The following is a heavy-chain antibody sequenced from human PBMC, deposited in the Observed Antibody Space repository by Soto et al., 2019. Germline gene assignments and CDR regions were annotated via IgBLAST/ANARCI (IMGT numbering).Heavy chain of an antibody. J-gene: IGHJ4*02. CDR1: GFTFSSYS. CDR2: ISYDGSNK. V-gene: IGHV3-30-3*01. Sequence: GGSLRLSCAASGFTFSSYSMHLVRQAPGKGLEWVAVISYDGSNKYYADSVKGRFTISRDNSKNTLYLQMNSLRAEDTAVYYCAREHSRVAPAAIGFPGHYWGQGTLVTSPQ. CDR3: AREHSRVAPAAIGFPGHY. D-gene: IGHD2-2*01.